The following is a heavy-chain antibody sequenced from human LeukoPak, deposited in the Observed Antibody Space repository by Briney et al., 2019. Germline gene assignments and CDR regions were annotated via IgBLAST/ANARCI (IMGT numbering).Heavy chain of an antibody. D-gene: IGHD7-27*01. V-gene: IGHV4-30-2*01. J-gene: IGHJ3*02. CDR2: IYHSGST. CDR3: ARAELGIDDAFDI. Sequence: SQTLSLTCTVSGGSISSGGYYWSWIRQPPGKGLEWIGYIYHSGSTYYNPSLKSRVTISVDRSKNQSSLKLSSVTAADTAVYYCARAELGIDDAFDIWGQGTTVTVSS. CDR1: GGSISSGGYY.